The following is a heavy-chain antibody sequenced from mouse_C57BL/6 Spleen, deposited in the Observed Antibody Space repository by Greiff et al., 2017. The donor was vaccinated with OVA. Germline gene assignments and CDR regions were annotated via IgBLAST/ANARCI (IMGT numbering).Heavy chain of an antibody. J-gene: IGHJ4*01. D-gene: IGHD1-1*01. V-gene: IGHV1-55*01. CDR3: ARGTITTVVVYYAMDY. CDR2: IYPGSGST. CDR1: GYTFTSYW. Sequence: QVQLQQPGAELVKPGASVKMSCKASGYTFTSYWITWVKQRPGQGLEWIGDIYPGSGSTNYNEKFKSKATLTVDTSSSTAYMQLSSLTSEDSAVYYWARGTITTVVVYYAMDYWGQGTSVTVSS.